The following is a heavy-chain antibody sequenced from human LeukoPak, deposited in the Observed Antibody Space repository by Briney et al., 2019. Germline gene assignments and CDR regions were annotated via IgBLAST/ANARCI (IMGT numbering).Heavy chain of an antibody. Sequence: SETLSLTCTVSGGSISTYYWSWIRQPPGKGLEWIGYIYYNGDTKYNPSLKSRVTISVDTSKVQFSLRLRSVTAADTAVYYCARGLLLWFGELTDPDAFDIWGQGTMVTVSS. D-gene: IGHD3-10*01. V-gene: IGHV4-59*01. CDR3: ARGLLLWFGELTDPDAFDI. CDR2: IYYNGDT. J-gene: IGHJ3*02. CDR1: GGSISTYY.